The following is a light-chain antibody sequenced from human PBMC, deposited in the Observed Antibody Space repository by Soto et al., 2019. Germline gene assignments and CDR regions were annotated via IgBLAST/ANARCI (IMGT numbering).Light chain of an antibody. CDR1: PSVSNS. J-gene: IGKJ4*01. CDR2: DAS. V-gene: IGKV3-11*02. Sequence: ESVLTQSPATLSLSPGERATLSCRASPSVSNSLAWYQHKPGQAPRLLIYDASNRATSVPTRFSGSGSGRDFTLTTVSIVTEDVAVHYCYQRNQRPPVTFGGGARVEIK. CDR3: YQRNQRPPVT.